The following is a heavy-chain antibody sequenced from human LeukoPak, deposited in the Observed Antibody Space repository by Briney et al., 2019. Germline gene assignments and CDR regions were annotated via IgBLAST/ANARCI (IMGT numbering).Heavy chain of an antibody. Sequence: GASVKVSCKASGYTFTSYGISWVRQAPGQGLEWMGWISAYNGNTNYAQKLQGRVTMTTDTSTSTAYMELRSLRSDDTAVYYCARVGYSSSPGSPVDHWGQGTLVTVSS. CDR3: ARVGYSSSPGSPVDH. J-gene: IGHJ5*02. CDR2: ISAYNGNT. CDR1: GYTFTSYG. D-gene: IGHD6-13*01. V-gene: IGHV1-18*01.